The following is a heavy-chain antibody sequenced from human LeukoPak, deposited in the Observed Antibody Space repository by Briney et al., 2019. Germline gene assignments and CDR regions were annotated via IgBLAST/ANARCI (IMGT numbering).Heavy chain of an antibody. CDR2: ISPGAGST. CDR1: GYIFASYY. J-gene: IGHJ3*02. D-gene: IGHD3-3*01. CDR3: ARDQITIFGVVTDRWGAFDT. Sequence: GASVKVSCKASGYIFASYYIHWVRQGPGQGLEWMGIISPGAGSTSYVQKFQGRVTMTRDMSTSTVYMELSSLRSEDTAVYYCARDQITIFGVVTDRWGAFDTWGQGTMVTVSS. V-gene: IGHV1-46*01.